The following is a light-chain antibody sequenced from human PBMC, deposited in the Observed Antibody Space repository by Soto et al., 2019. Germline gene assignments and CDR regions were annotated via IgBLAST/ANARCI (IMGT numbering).Light chain of an antibody. Sequence: QSVLTQPPSASGTPGQRVTISCSGSGSNIGSNTVNWYQHLPGTAPKLLIFSNNQRPSGVPDRFSGSKSGSSASLAISGLQSDDAAYYYCSAWDDSLSGPVFGGGTQLTVL. CDR2: SNN. CDR3: SAWDDSLSGPV. J-gene: IGLJ7*01. CDR1: GSNIGSNT. V-gene: IGLV1-44*01.